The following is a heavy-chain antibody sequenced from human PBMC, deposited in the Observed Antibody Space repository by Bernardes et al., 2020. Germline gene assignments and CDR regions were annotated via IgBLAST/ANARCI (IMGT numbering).Heavy chain of an antibody. D-gene: IGHD3-10*01. Sequence: GSLRLSCEASGFTFSSYAMSWVRQAPGKGLEWVSAISGSGGTTNYADSVKGRFTISRDNSKSKLFLQVNSLRVEDTAVYFCAKDRSPLLRGVFDSWGQGTLVTVSS. CDR1: GFTFSSYA. CDR2: ISGSGGTT. J-gene: IGHJ4*02. CDR3: AKDRSPLLRGVFDS. V-gene: IGHV3-23*01.